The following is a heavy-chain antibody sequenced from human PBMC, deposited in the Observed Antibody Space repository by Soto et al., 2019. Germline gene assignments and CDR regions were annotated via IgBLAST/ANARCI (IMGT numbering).Heavy chain of an antibody. CDR1: GFAFNTYS. Sequence: QVHLVQSGGGVVQPGRSLRLSCAASGFAFNTYSMHWVRQAPGRGLEWVAVISYDGSNKFYADSVKGRFTISRDNSKNTLYLEMNSRRGEDTAVYYCAKVSPMGYFFDFWGQGTLVTVSS. CDR3: AKVSPMGYFFDF. J-gene: IGHJ4*02. CDR2: ISYDGSNK. V-gene: IGHV3-30-3*01.